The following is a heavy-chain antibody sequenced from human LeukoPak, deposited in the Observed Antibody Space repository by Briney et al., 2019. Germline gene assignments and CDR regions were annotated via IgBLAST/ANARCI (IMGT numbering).Heavy chain of an antibody. CDR3: ARGRYYDSSGRNYFDY. D-gene: IGHD3-22*01. CDR1: GGSISSHY. CDR2: IHTSGST. V-gene: IGHV4-4*07. Sequence: SETLSLTCTVSGGSISSHYWSWIRQPAGKGLEWIGRIHTSGSTNYNPSLKSRVTMSVDTSKNQFSLKLSSVTAADTAVYYCARGRYYDSSGRNYFDYWGQGTLVTVSS. J-gene: IGHJ4*02.